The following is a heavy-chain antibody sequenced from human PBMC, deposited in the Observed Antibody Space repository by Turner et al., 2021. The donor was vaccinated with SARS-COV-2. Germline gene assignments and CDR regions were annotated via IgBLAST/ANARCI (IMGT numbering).Heavy chain of an antibody. D-gene: IGHD2-2*01. CDR2: INSDGSST. J-gene: IGHJ4*02. CDR1: GFTFSIYW. CDR3: VRESIVVVPAADY. Sequence: EVQLVESGGGLVQPGGSLRLSCAASGFTFSIYWMHWVRQAPGKGRVWVSRINSDGSSTSYADSVKGRFTISRDNAKNTLYLQMNSLRGEDTAVYYCVRESIVVVPAADYWGQGTLVTVSS. V-gene: IGHV3-74*01.